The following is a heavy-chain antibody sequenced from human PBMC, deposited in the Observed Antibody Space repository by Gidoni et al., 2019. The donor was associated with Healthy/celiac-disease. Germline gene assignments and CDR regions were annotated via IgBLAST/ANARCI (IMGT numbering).Heavy chain of an antibody. CDR3: AKGYSYGPMTI. J-gene: IGHJ3*02. Sequence: EVQLVASGGGLVQPGRSLRLSCAASGFTFDDYAMHWVRQAPGKGLGWVSGISCNSGSIGYADSVKGRVTISRDNAKNSLYLQMNSLRAEDTALYYFAKGYSYGPMTIWGQGTMVTVSS. CDR2: ISCNSGSI. CDR1: GFTFDDYA. D-gene: IGHD5-18*01. V-gene: IGHV3-9*01.